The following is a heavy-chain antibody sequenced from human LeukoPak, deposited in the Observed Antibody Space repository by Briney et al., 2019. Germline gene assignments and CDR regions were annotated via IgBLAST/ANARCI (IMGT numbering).Heavy chain of an antibody. V-gene: IGHV4-59*08. D-gene: IGHD5-24*01. J-gene: IGHJ4*02. CDR3: ARGRRDGYNLEYFDN. Sequence: SETLSLTCTVSGVSISNYYWSWIRQPPGKGLEWIGYIHYSGSTSYNPSLKSRVTISVDTSKIQFSLKLSSVTAADTAVYYCARGRRDGYNLEYFDNWGQGTLVTVSS. CDR1: GVSISNYY. CDR2: IHYSGST.